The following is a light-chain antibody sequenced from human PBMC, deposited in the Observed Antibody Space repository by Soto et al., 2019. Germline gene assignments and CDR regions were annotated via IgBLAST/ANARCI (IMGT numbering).Light chain of an antibody. CDR3: QQRHMWPIT. Sequence: IVLTQSPATLSLSPGEGATLSCRASQKISSRYLAWYLQKPGQAPRLLIYGASTRATSFPARFSGSGSGTDFTLTISSLEPEDSAVYYCQQRHMWPITCGQGTRLEIK. CDR1: QKISSRY. CDR2: GAS. V-gene: IGKV3D-20*02. J-gene: IGKJ5*01.